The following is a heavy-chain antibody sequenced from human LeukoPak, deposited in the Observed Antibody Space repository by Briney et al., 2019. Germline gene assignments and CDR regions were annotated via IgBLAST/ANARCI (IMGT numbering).Heavy chain of an antibody. Sequence: RASVKVSCKVSGYTLTELSMHWVRQAPGKGLEWMGGFDPEDGETIYAQKFQGRVTMTEDTSTDTAYMEVSSLRYEDTAVYYCATKITGDMGIWFDYYGMDVWGQGTTVTVSS. CDR3: ATKITGDMGIWFDYYGMDV. CDR2: FDPEDGET. J-gene: IGHJ6*02. V-gene: IGHV1-24*01. CDR1: GYTLTELS. D-gene: IGHD7-27*01.